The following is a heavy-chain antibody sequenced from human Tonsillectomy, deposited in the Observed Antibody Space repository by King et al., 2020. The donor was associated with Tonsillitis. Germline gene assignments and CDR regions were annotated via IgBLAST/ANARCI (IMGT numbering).Heavy chain of an antibody. CDR2: ISGSGGST. D-gene: IGHD2-15*01. V-gene: IGHV3-23*04. J-gene: IGHJ4*02. CDR1: GFTFDTYA. Sequence: VQLVESGGGLVQPGGSLRLSCAASGFTFDTYAMTWVRQAPGKGLEWVSGISGSGGSTYYADSVKGRFTISRDNSKNTLYLQMNSLRAEDTAVYYSAKDGGGSGARYFFDYWGQGTLVTVSS. CDR3: AKDGGGSGARYFFDY.